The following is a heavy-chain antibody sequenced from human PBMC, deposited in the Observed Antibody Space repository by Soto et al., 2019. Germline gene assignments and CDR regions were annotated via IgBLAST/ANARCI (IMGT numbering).Heavy chain of an antibody. D-gene: IGHD2-2*01. CDR1: GYTFTSYG. Sequence: QVQLVQSGAEVKKPGASVKVSCKASGYTFTSYGISWVRQAPGQGLEWMGWISAYNGNTNYAQKLQGRVTMTTDTSTSTAYMELRSLRSDDPAVYYCARDSRYSDIVVVPAAITDAFDIWGQGTMVTVSS. V-gene: IGHV1-18*01. CDR3: ARDSRYSDIVVVPAAITDAFDI. J-gene: IGHJ3*02. CDR2: ISAYNGNT.